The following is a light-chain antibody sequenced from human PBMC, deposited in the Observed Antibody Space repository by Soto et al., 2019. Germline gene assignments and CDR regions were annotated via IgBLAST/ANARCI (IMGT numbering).Light chain of an antibody. V-gene: IGKV3-20*01. Sequence: ETVLTQSPGTLSLSPGERATLSCRASQSVSSSYLAWYQQKPGQAPRLLIYGASNRATGIPDRIRGSGSGANFTLTISRLEPEDFAVYYCQQYDNSPWTFGQGTKVDIK. CDR2: GAS. J-gene: IGKJ1*01. CDR1: QSVSSSY. CDR3: QQYDNSPWT.